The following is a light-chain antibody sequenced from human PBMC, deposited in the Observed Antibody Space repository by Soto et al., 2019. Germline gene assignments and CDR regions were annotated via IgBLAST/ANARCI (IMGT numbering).Light chain of an antibody. CDR1: QSINTW. J-gene: IGKJ2*01. CDR2: AAS. V-gene: IGKV1-12*01. CDR3: QQANSFPFT. Sequence: DIQMTQSLSSVSASVGDRVTITCRASQSINTWLAWYQQKPGEAPKLLIYAASTLQSGVPSRFSGTGSGTDFTLTISSLKPEDFATYFCQQANSFPFTFGQGTKLEIK.